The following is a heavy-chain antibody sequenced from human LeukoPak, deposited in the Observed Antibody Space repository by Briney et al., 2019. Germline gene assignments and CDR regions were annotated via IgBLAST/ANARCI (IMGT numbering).Heavy chain of an antibody. J-gene: IGHJ4*02. CDR3: AITSTWYFDY. V-gene: IGHV3-23*01. CDR2: ISSSGGST. D-gene: IGHD6-13*01. CDR1: GFTFRSYA. Sequence: GGSLRLSCAASGFTFRSYAMSWVRQAPGKGLDGVSTISSSGGSTNYADSVKGRFTISRDNSKNTLYLQMNSLRAEDTAVYYCAITSTWYFDYWGQGTLVTVSS.